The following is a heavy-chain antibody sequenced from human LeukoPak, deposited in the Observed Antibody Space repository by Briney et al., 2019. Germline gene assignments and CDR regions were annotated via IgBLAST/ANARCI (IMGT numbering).Heavy chain of an antibody. Sequence: QPGGSLRLSCEVSGFTFSDYWMHWVRQAPGKGLLWVARINTDGSATSYVDSVKGRFTISRDNARNTIYLQMNSLRADDTAVYYCARGMTYYFGSGKFDFWGQGTLVTVSS. CDR3: ARGMTYYFGSGKFDF. D-gene: IGHD3-10*01. V-gene: IGHV3-74*01. CDR1: GFTFSDYW. J-gene: IGHJ4*02. CDR2: INTDGSAT.